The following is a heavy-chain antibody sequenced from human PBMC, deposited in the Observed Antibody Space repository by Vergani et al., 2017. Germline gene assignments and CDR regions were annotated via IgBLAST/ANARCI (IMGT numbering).Heavy chain of an antibody. CDR1: GFTFSSYA. V-gene: IGHV3-23*01. CDR2: ISGSGGST. J-gene: IGHJ4*02. Sequence: CTASGFTFSSYAMSWVRQAPGKGLEWVSAISGSGGSTYYADSVKGRFTISRDNSKNTLYLQMNSLRAEDTAVYYCAKDLDYYDSSGIDYWGQGTLVTVSS. CDR3: AKDLDYYDSSGIDY. D-gene: IGHD3-22*01.